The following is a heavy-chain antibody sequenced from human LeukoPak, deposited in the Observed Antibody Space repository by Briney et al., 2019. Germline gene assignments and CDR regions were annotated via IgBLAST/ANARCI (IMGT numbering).Heavy chain of an antibody. V-gene: IGHV3-21*01. Sequence: GGSLRLSCAASGFTFSSYSMNWVRQAPGKGLEWVSSISSSSSYIYYADSVKGRFTISRDNAKNSLYLQMNSLRAEDTAVYYCARDSPVGATNLFDYWGQGTLVTVSS. J-gene: IGHJ4*02. CDR3: ARDSPVGATNLFDY. CDR2: ISSSSSYI. D-gene: IGHD1-26*01. CDR1: GFTFSSYS.